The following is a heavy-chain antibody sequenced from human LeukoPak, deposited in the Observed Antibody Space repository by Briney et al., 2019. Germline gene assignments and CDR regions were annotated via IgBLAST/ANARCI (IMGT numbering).Heavy chain of an antibody. CDR3: ASRGPSSGYYFDY. CDR1: GGTFTSYD. CDR2: IIPIFGTA. J-gene: IGHJ4*02. V-gene: IGHV1-69*05. D-gene: IGHD3-22*01. Sequence: ASVKVFCKASGGTFTSYDISWVRQAPAQGLEWMGGIIPIFGTASYAQKFQGRVTITTDESTSTAYMELSSLRSEDTAGYYWASRGPSSGYYFDYWGQGTLVTVSS.